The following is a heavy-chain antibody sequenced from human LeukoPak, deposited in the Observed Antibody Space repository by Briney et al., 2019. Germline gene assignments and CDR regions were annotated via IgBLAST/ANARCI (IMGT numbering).Heavy chain of an antibody. CDR2: INSDGSST. CDR1: GFTFSTYW. V-gene: IGHV3-74*01. J-gene: IGHJ6*03. CDR3: ARGEFGDYYYFYMDV. D-gene: IGHD2/OR15-2a*01. Sequence: PGGSLRLSCGASGFTFSTYWMHWVRQAPGKGLVWVSHINSDGSSTSYADSVKGRFTISRDNAKNTLYLQMNSLRAEDTATYYCARGEFGDYYYFYMDVWGKGTTVTVSS.